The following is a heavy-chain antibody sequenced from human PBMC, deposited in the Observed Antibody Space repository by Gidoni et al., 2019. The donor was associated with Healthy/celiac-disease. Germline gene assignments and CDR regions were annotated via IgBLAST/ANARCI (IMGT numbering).Heavy chain of an antibody. CDR3: AKGTSSGWYYFDY. J-gene: IGHJ4*02. CDR2: ISWNGGSI. D-gene: IGHD6-19*01. Sequence: EVQRVESGGGLVQPGRPLRLLCAASGCIFDDYDMHWVRQAPGKGLGWGAGISWNGGSIGYADSVKGRFTISRDNAKNSLYLLMNSLRAEDTALYYCAKGTSSGWYYFDYWGQGTLVTVSS. CDR1: GCIFDDYD. V-gene: IGHV3-9*01.